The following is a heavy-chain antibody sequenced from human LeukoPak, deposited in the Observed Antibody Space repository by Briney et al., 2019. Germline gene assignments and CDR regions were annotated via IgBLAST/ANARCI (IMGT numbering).Heavy chain of an antibody. CDR2: IIPIFGTA. V-gene: IGHV1-69*13. D-gene: IGHD2-2*01. CDR1: GGTFSSYA. CDR3: AREIPLLGYCSSTSCYSYYFDY. J-gene: IGHJ4*02. Sequence: SVKVSCKASGGTFSSYAISWVRQAPGQGLEWMGGIIPIFGTANYTQKFQGRVTITADESTSTAYMELSSLRSEDTAVYYCAREIPLLGYCSSTSCYSYYFDYWGQGTLVTVSS.